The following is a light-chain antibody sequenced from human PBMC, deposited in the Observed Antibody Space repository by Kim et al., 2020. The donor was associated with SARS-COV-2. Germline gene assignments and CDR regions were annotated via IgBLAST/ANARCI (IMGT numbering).Light chain of an antibody. CDR3: QSRDSGGNVV. J-gene: IGLJ2*01. V-gene: IGLV3-19*01. Sequence: SSELTQDPAVSVALGQTVRITCQGDSLRSYYATWYQQKPRQAPVLVIYGRNNRPSGIPDRISGSTSGNTASLTISGVQAEDEADFYCQSRDSGGNVVFGGGTQLTVL. CDR2: GRN. CDR1: SLRSYY.